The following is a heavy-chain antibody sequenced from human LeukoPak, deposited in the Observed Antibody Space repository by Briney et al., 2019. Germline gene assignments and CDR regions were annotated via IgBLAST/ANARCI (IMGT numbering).Heavy chain of an antibody. CDR3: ATSRGITMVRGVYGGEFDP. CDR2: ISAYNGNT. D-gene: IGHD3-10*01. Sequence: ASVKVSCQASGSTFTSYGISWVRQAPGQGLEWMGWISAYNGNTNYAQKLQGRVTMTTDTSTSTAYMELSSLRSEDTAVYYCATSRGITMVRGVYGGEFDPWGQGTLVTVSS. CDR1: GSTFTSYG. J-gene: IGHJ5*02. V-gene: IGHV1-18*01.